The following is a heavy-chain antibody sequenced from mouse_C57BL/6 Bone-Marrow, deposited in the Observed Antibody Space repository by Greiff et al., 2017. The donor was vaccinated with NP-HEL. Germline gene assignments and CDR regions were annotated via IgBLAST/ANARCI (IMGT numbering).Heavy chain of an antibody. J-gene: IGHJ4*01. Sequence: VQLKESGAELVRPGASVKLSCTASGFNIKDDYMHWVKQRPEQGLEWIGGIDPENGDTEYASKFQGKATITADTSSNTAYLQLSSLTSEDTAVYYCTSYDYEAMDYWGQGTSVTVSS. CDR2: IDPENGDT. CDR3: TSYDYEAMDY. CDR1: GFNIKDDY. V-gene: IGHV14-4*01.